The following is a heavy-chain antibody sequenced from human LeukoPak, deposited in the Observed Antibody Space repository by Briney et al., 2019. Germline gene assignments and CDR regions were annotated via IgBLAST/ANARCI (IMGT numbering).Heavy chain of an antibody. J-gene: IGHJ3*02. Sequence: GASLKISCKGSVSTFSNYWIGWVRQLPGKGLEWMGIIYPGDSDTRYSPSFQGQVTISADKSITTAYLQWRSLKASDTAIYYCARHTLERRKDNAFDIWGQGTMITVSS. CDR3: ARHTLERRKDNAFDI. CDR1: VSTFSNYW. CDR2: IYPGDSDT. D-gene: IGHD3-16*01. V-gene: IGHV5-51*01.